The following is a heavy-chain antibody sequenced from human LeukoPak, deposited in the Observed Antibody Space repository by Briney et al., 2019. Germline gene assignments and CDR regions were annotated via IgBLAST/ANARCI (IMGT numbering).Heavy chain of an antibody. CDR1: GGSISSYY. Sequence: SETLSLTCTVSGGSISSYYWSWIRQPPGKGLGWIGYIYYSGSTNYNPSLKSRVTISVDTSKNQFSLKLSSVTAADTAVYYCARVAAVKNRGSYYYYMDVWGKGTTVTVSS. D-gene: IGHD3-16*01. CDR3: ARVAAVKNRGSYYYYMDV. J-gene: IGHJ6*03. V-gene: IGHV4-59*01. CDR2: IYYSGST.